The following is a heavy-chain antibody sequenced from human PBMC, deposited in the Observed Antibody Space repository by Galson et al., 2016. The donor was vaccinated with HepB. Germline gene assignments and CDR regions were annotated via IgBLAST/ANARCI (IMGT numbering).Heavy chain of an antibody. CDR3: AKAGFGSGSYPFDH. CDR1: GFNFLDYG. J-gene: IGHJ4*02. Sequence: SLRLSCAASGFNFLDYGMHWVRQAPGKGLEWISGITWNSGTIGYADSVKGRFSISKDSAKSSLYLQMNSLRAEDTALYYCAKAGFGSGSYPFDHWGQGTLVTVSS. D-gene: IGHD3-10*01. CDR2: ITWNSGTI. V-gene: IGHV3-9*01.